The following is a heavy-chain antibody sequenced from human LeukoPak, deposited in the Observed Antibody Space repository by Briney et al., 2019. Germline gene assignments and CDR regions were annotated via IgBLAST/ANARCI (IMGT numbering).Heavy chain of an antibody. D-gene: IGHD2-15*01. CDR1: GGTFSSYA. CDR3: ARSCSGGSCAWFDP. Sequence: ASVKVSCKASGGTFSSYAISWVRQAPGQGLEWMGRIIPILGIANYAQKFQGRVTITADKSTSTAYMELSSLRSEDTAVYYCARSCSGGSCAWFDPWGQGTLVTVSS. CDR2: IIPILGIA. V-gene: IGHV1-69*04. J-gene: IGHJ5*02.